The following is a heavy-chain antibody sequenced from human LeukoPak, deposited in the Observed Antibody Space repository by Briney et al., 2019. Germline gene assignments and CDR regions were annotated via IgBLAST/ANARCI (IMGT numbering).Heavy chain of an antibody. V-gene: IGHV4-4*07. J-gene: IGHJ3*02. CDR2: IYTSGST. CDR1: GGSISSYY. Sequence: KPSETLSLTCTVSGGSISSYYWSWIRQPAGKGLEWIGRIYTSGSTNYNPSLKSRVTMSVDTSKNQFSLKLSSVTAADTAVYYCARDGNYGSYSAFDIWGQGTMVTVSS. CDR3: ARDGNYGSYSAFDI. D-gene: IGHD1-26*01.